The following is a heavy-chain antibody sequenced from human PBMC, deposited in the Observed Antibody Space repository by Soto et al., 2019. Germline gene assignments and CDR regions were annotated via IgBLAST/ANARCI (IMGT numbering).Heavy chain of an antibody. V-gene: IGHV1-46*01. J-gene: IGHJ4*02. CDR2: INPSGGST. D-gene: IGHD5-18*01. CDR1: GYTFTSYY. CDR3: ARDFNLGGYSYGFGY. Sequence: GASVKVSCKASGYTFTSYYMHWVRQAPGQGLEWMGIINPSGGSTSYAQKFQGRGTMTRDTSTSTVYMELSSLRSEDTAVYYCARDFNLGGYSYGFGYWGQGTLVTVSS.